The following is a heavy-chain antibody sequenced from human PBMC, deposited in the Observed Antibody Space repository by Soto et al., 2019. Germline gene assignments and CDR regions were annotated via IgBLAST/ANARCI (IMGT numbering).Heavy chain of an antibody. Sequence: GGSLRLSCAAPGFTFSSYAMSWVRQAPGKGLEWVSTISGSGGSTYYADSVKGRFTISRDNSQNTLYLQMNSLRAEDTAVYYCAKGRIAAAGGYYFDYWGRGTLVTVSS. J-gene: IGHJ4*02. D-gene: IGHD6-13*01. V-gene: IGHV3-23*01. CDR2: ISGSGGST. CDR1: GFTFSSYA. CDR3: AKGRIAAAGGYYFDY.